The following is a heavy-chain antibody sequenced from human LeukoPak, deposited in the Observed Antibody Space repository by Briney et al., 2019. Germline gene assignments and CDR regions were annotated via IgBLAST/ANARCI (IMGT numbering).Heavy chain of an antibody. CDR2: INSDGSST. V-gene: IGHV3-74*01. CDR1: VFTFSSYW. D-gene: IGHD5-18*01. Sequence: GWSLRPSCAASVFTFSSYWMHWVRQAPAKGLVWVSRINSDGSSTNYADYVKGRFTISRDNAKNTLYLQMNRLRAEGTAVYYCARVRGYNYGYNYWGQGTLDTVSS. CDR3: ARVRGYNYGYNY. J-gene: IGHJ4*02.